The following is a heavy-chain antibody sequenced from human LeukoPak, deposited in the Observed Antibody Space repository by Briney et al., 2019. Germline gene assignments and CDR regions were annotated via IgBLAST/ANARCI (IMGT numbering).Heavy chain of an antibody. Sequence: KPSETLSLTCAVSGYSISGGYYWGWIRQPPGKGLEWIGSIYHSGSTYYNPSLKSRVTISVDTSKNQFSLKLSSVTAADTAVYYCARYYDGWFDPWGQGTLVTVSS. CDR2: IYHSGST. J-gene: IGHJ5*02. CDR3: ARYYDGWFDP. D-gene: IGHD3-22*01. CDR1: GYSISGGYY. V-gene: IGHV4-38-2*01.